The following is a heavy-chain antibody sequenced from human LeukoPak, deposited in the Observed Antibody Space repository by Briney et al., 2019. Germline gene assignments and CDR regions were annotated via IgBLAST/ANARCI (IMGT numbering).Heavy chain of an antibody. J-gene: IGHJ4*02. CDR3: ARVSQGGSGSYWAPFDY. Sequence: GGSLRLSCAASGLTFSSYEMNWVRQAPGKGLEWVSYISSSGSTIYYADSVKGRFTISRDNSKSTLYLQMNSLRAEDTAVYYCARVSQGGSGSYWAPFDYWGQGTLVTVSS. D-gene: IGHD3-10*01. V-gene: IGHV3-48*03. CDR2: ISSSGSTI. CDR1: GLTFSSYE.